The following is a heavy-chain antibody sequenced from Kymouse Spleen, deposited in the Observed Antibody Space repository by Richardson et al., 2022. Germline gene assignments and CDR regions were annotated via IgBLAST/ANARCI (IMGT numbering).Heavy chain of an antibody. CDR2: IYSGGST. D-gene: IGHD6-19*01. CDR1: GFTVSSNY. J-gene: IGHJ3*02. V-gene: IGHV3-53*01. Sequence: EVQLVESGGGLIQPGGSLRLSCAASGFTVSSNYMSWVRQAPGKGLEWVSVIYSGGSTYYADSVKGRFTISRDNSKNTLYLQMNSLRAEDTAVYYCARDRGIAVAGTKGDAFDIWGQGTMVTVSS. CDR3: ARDRGIAVAGTKGDAFDI.